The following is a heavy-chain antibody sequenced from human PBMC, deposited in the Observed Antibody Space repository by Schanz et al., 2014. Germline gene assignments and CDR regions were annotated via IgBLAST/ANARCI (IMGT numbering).Heavy chain of an antibody. CDR3: ARDGDRFYRNYYMDV. CDR2: IDGKSTTV. J-gene: IGHJ6*03. D-gene: IGHD4-17*01. V-gene: IGHV3-48*01. Sequence: EAHLVESGGGLIQRGESLRLSCTASGFSFSSYSMNWVRQAPGKGLEWLSYIDGKSTTVYYADSVKGRFTVSRDNARNSLYLHMNSLKAEDTAVYYCARDGDRFYRNYYMDVWGRGTTXTVSS. CDR1: GFSFSSYS.